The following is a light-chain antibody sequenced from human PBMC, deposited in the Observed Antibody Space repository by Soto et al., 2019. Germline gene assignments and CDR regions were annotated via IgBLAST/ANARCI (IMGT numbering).Light chain of an antibody. CDR3: QHYHTLPPELT. Sequence: DIQLTQSPSTLSASVGDRVTITCQASADINNYLNWYQQKPGKAPKLLIYDASDLETGVPSRFSGSVSGSDFTFTISNVQPEDAATYFCQHYHTLPPELTFGQGTRLEIK. CDR2: DAS. V-gene: IGKV1-33*01. J-gene: IGKJ5*01. CDR1: ADINNY.